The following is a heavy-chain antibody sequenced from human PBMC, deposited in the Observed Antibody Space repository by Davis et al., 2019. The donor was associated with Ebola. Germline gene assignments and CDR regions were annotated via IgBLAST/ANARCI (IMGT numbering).Heavy chain of an antibody. Sequence: GESLKISCAASGFTFRDSGMYWVRQAPGKGLEWVAVIWFDGSNRYYADSVKGRFTISRDNAKNSLYLQMNSLRAEDTAVYYCARDGYCSSTSCHPTYGMDVWGQGTTVTVSS. J-gene: IGHJ6*02. CDR3: ARDGYCSSTSCHPTYGMDV. V-gene: IGHV3-33*01. D-gene: IGHD2-2*03. CDR1: GFTFRDSG. CDR2: IWFDGSNR.